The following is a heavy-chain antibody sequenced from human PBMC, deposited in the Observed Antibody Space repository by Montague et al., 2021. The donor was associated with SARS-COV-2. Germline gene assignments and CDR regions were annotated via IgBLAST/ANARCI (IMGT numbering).Heavy chain of an antibody. CDR2: SYYSGST. V-gene: IGHV4-59*01. D-gene: IGHD3-16*01. CDR1: GGSISSYY. Sequence: SETLSLTCTVSGGSISSYYWSWIRQPPGKGLEWIGYSYYSGSTNYNPSLKSRVTISVDTSKNQFSLKLSSVTAADTAAYYCARAIGAPENWFDPWGQGTLVTVSS. CDR3: ARAIGAPENWFDP. J-gene: IGHJ5*02.